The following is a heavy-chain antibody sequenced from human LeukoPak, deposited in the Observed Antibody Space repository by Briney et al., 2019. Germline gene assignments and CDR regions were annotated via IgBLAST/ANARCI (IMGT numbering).Heavy chain of an antibody. CDR3: AKPTRGSGSFLIDF. Sequence: GGSLRLSCAASGFTISSYSMNWVRQPPGKGLEWVSSISENSKDIFYIDSVKGRFTISRDNAKNSLYLQMNSLRAEDTAVYYCAKPTRGSGSFLIDFWGQGTLVTVSS. CDR1: GFTISSYS. V-gene: IGHV3-21*01. J-gene: IGHJ4*02. CDR2: ISENSKDI. D-gene: IGHD1-26*01.